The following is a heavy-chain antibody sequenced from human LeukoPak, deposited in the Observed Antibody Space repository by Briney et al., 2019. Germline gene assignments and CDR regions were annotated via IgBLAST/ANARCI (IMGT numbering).Heavy chain of an antibody. CDR1: GYTFTTHY. CDR2: INPSDGGA. V-gene: IGHV1-46*01. D-gene: IGHD3-22*01. CDR3: ARKAPHDTSGWYFDL. Sequence: ASVKVSCKASGYTFTTHYIHWVRQAPGQGLEWMGIINPSDGGASYAQKFQGRLTMSRDTSTSTLYMELTSLRSEDTAIYYCARKAPHDTSGWYFDLWGRGTLVTVSS. J-gene: IGHJ2*01.